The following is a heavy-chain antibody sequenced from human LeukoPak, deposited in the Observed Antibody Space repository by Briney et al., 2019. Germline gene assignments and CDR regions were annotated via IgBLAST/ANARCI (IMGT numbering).Heavy chain of an antibody. J-gene: IGHJ5*02. V-gene: IGHV4-61*02. D-gene: IGHD1-26*01. Sequence: PSQTLSLTCTVSGDSISSGDYYWSWIRQPAGKGLEWIGRISSSGSTNYNPSLKSRVTMSVDTSKNQFSLKLSSVTAADTAVYYCARDLELVGARFDPWGQGTLVTVSS. CDR2: ISSSGST. CDR3: ARDLELVGARFDP. CDR1: GDSISSGDYY.